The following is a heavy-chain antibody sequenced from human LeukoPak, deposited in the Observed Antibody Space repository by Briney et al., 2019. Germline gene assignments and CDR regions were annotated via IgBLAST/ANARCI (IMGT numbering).Heavy chain of an antibody. D-gene: IGHD3-22*01. CDR3: AKFPSYDSSGHDGFDV. V-gene: IGHV3-23*01. J-gene: IGHJ3*01. Sequence: GGSLRLSCAASGFIFKNHAMSWVRQAPGKGLEWVSATSGSGGTKFYADSEKGRFTISRDDSKDTLYLQMNSLRAEDTAIYYCAKFPSYDSSGHDGFDVWGQGTRVTVSS. CDR1: GFIFKNHA. CDR2: TSGSGGTK.